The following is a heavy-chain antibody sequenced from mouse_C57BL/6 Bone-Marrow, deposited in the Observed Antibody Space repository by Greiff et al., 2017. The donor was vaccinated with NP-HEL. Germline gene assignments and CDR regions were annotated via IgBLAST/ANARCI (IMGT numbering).Heavy chain of an antibody. D-gene: IGHD2-4*01. J-gene: IGHJ4*01. CDR3: ARWGYDYGYAMDY. Sequence: VQLKESGAELAKPGASVKLSCKASGYTFTSYWMHWVKQRPGQGLEWIGYINPSSGYTKYNQKFKDKATLTADKSSSTAYMQLSSLTYEDSAVYYCARWGYDYGYAMDYWGQGTSVTVSS. V-gene: IGHV1-7*01. CDR2: INPSSGYT. CDR1: GYTFTSYW.